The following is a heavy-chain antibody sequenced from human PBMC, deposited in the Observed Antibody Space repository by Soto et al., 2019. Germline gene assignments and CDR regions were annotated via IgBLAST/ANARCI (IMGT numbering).Heavy chain of an antibody. V-gene: IGHV4-34*01. D-gene: IGHD1-26*01. J-gene: IGHJ6*03. CDR1: GGSFSGYY. CDR2: INHSGST. CDR3: ASGPGRQYYYYYMDV. Sequence: SETLSLTCAVYGGSFSGYYWSWIRQSPGKGLEWIGEINHSGSTNYNPSLKSRVTISVDPSKNQFSLKLSSVNAADTAVYYCASGPGRQYYYYYMDVWGKGTTVTVSS.